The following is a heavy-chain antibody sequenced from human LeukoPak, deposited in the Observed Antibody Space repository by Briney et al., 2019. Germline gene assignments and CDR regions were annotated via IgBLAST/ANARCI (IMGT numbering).Heavy chain of an antibody. V-gene: IGHV3-74*01. D-gene: IGHD4-23*01. CDR1: GFTFSTYA. J-gene: IGHJ6*02. Sequence: GGSLRLSCAASGFTFSTYAMHWVRQAPGKGLVWVSRINTDGSSANYADSVKGRFTISRDNAENTLYLQMNSLRAEDTAVYYCARDPGGNGRNYYGMDVWGQGTTVTVSS. CDR2: INTDGSSA. CDR3: ARDPGGNGRNYYGMDV.